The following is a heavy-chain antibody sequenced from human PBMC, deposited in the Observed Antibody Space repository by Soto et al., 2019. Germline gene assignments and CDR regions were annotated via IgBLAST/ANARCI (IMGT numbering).Heavy chain of an antibody. CDR3: ARRHITMVRGKYYYGMDV. Sequence: QVQLVQSGAEVKKPGSSVKVSCKASGGTFSSYTISWVRQAPGQGLEWMGRIIPILGIANYAQKFQGRVTITADKSTSTAYMELSSLRSEDTAVYYCARRHITMVRGKYYYGMDVWGQGTTVTVSS. CDR1: GGTFSSYT. J-gene: IGHJ6*02. V-gene: IGHV1-69*02. CDR2: IIPILGIA. D-gene: IGHD3-10*01.